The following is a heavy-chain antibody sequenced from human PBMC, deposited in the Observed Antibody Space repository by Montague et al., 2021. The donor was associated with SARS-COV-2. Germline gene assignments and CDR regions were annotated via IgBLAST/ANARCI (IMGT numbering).Heavy chain of an antibody. CDR1: GGSISSYY. J-gene: IGHJ4*02. CDR3: ARAQNTCFIANCVNYFDV. Sequence: SETLSLTCTVSGGSISSYYWSWIRQSPGKGLEWIGYVHYTGSTKYNPSLKTRVSLSLDTPKNHFSLHLSSVTAADTAIYFCARAQNTCFIANCVNYFDVWGLRALVTVSS. CDR2: VHYTGST. V-gene: IGHV4-59*01. D-gene: IGHD1-1*01.